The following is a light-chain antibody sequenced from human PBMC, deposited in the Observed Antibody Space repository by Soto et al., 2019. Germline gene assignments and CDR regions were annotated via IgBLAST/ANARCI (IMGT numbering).Light chain of an antibody. CDR1: SSDVGGYNY. Sequence: QSVLTQPASVSGSPGQSITISCTGTSSDVGGYNYVSWYQQHPGKAPKLMIYEVSNRLSGVSNRFSVSKSGNTASLTISGLQAEDEADYYCSSYTSSTVVFGGGTKLTV. J-gene: IGLJ2*01. CDR2: EVS. CDR3: SSYTSSTVV. V-gene: IGLV2-14*01.